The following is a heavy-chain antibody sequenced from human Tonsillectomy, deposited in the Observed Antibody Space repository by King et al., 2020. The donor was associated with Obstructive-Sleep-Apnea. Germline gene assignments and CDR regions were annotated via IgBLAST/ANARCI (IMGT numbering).Heavy chain of an antibody. Sequence: VQLVESGGGLVKPGGSLRLSCAASVFTFSNAWMSWVRQAPGKGLEWFGRIKSKTNGGTIDYAAPVKGRFTISRDDSKNTLYLQMNSLKIEDTAIYYCSTEDDWGQGTLVTVSS. V-gene: IGHV3-15*01. CDR3: STEDD. J-gene: IGHJ4*02. CDR1: VFTFSNAW. CDR2: IKSKTNGGTI.